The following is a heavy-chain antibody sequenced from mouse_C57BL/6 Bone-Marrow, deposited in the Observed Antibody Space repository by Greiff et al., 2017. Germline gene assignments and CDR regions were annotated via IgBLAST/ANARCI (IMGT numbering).Heavy chain of an antibody. CDR1: GFTFSDYY. Sequence: EVKLMESGGGLVQPGGSLKLSCAASGFTFSDYYMYWVRQTPEKRLEWVAYISNGGGSTYYPDTVKGSFTISRDNAKNPLYLQMSRLKSEDTAMYYCARQGYGNFWFAYWGQGTLVTVSA. J-gene: IGHJ3*01. CDR3: ARQGYGNFWFAY. V-gene: IGHV5-12*01. CDR2: ISNGGGST. D-gene: IGHD2-1*01.